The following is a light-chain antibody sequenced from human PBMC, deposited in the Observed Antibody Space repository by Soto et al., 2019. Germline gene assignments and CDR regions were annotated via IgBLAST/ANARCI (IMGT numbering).Light chain of an antibody. CDR1: NIGSKS. CDR3: QVWDSSSDHPHVV. V-gene: IGLV3-21*04. CDR2: YDS. Sequence: VLTQPPSVSVAPGKTARITCGGNNIGSKSVHWYQQKPGQAPVLVIYYDSDRPSGIPERFSGSNSGNTATLTISRVEAGDEADYYCQVWDSSSDHPHVVFGGGTKLTVL. J-gene: IGLJ2*01.